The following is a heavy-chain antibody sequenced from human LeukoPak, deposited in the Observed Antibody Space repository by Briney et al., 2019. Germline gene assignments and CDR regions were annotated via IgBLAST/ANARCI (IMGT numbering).Heavy chain of an antibody. CDR2: IYTSGST. CDR3: ARDRRDSSGYQFDY. CDR1: GGSISSSSYY. J-gene: IGHJ4*02. Sequence: NSSETLSLTCTVSGGSISSSSYYWGWIRQPPGKGLEWIGRIYTSGSTNYNPSLKSRVTISVDKSKNQFSLKLSSVTAADTAVYYCARDRRDSSGYQFDYWGQGTLVTVSS. D-gene: IGHD3-22*01. V-gene: IGHV4-61*05.